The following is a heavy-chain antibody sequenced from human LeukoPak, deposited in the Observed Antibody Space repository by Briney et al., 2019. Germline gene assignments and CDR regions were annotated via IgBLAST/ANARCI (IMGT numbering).Heavy chain of an antibody. V-gene: IGHV3-53*01. CDR2: TYSGGST. D-gene: IGHD4-17*01. CDR3: AKARGGDYGDYVIFDY. J-gene: IGHJ4*02. Sequence: GGSLRLSCAASGFTVSSNYMSWVRQAPGKGLEWVSVTYSGGSTYYADSVKGRFAISRDNSKSTLYLQLNSLRAEDTAVYYCAKARGGDYGDYVIFDYWGQGTLVTVSS. CDR1: GFTVSSNY.